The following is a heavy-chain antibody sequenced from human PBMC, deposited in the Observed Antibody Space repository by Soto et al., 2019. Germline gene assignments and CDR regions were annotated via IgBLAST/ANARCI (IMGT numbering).Heavy chain of an antibody. CDR3: TRGTLDGVTRGIIFDS. Sequence: GGSLRLSCAASGFSFTTYWMAWVRQAPGKGLEWVANIKQDGSEKNYVDSVKGRFTVSRDDAKKSVYLQMNSLRAEDTAVYYCTRGTLDGVTRGIIFDSWGQGTLVTVSS. J-gene: IGHJ4*02. V-gene: IGHV3-7*03. D-gene: IGHD3-10*01. CDR2: IKQDGSEK. CDR1: GFSFTTYW.